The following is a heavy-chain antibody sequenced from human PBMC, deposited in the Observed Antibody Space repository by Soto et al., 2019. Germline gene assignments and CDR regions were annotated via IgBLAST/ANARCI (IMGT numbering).Heavy chain of an antibody. CDR2: IIPILGIA. D-gene: IGHD2-2*01. Sequence: QVQLVQSGAEVKKPGSSVKVSCKASGGTFSSYTISWVRQAPGQVLEWMGKIIPILGIANYAQKFQGRVTITADKSTSTAYMELSSLRSEDTAVYYCARETRGKTVVVPAAKGRFDYWGQGTLVTVSS. J-gene: IGHJ4*02. CDR1: GGTFSSYT. CDR3: ARETRGKTVVVPAAKGRFDY. V-gene: IGHV1-69*08.